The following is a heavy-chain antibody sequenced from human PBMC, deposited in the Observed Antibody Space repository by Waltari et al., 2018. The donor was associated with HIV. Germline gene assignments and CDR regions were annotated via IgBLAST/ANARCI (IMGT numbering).Heavy chain of an antibody. Sequence: QVQLQESGPGLVKPSETLSLTCAVSGYSISSGFCWAWIRQPPGRGLDWFGNVYPSGSTSYNPSLKSRVTISRDTSANQFSLTLSSVTAADTAVYYCARYGSGTSFDFWGQGALVTVSS. CDR1: GYSISSGFC. J-gene: IGHJ4*02. CDR3: ARYGSGTSFDF. D-gene: IGHD3-10*01. V-gene: IGHV4-38-2*01. CDR2: VYPSGST.